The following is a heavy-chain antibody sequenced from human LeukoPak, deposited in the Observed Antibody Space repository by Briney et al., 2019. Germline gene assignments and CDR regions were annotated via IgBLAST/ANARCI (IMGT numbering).Heavy chain of an antibody. CDR1: GFTFSNYW. J-gene: IGHJ4*02. V-gene: IGHV3-74*01. CDR3: AGETSVGY. D-gene: IGHD4-23*01. Sequence: PGGSLRLSCAASGFTFSNYWMHWVRQAPRKGLVWVSRINRDGSRTDYADSVKGRFTISRDNAKNTLYLQMNSLRAEDTAVYYCAGETSVGYWGQGTLVTVSS. CDR2: INRDGSRT.